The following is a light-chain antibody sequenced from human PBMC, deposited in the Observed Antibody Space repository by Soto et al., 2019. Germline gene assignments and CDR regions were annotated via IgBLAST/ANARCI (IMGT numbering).Light chain of an antibody. CDR3: QQYHSYPYT. CDR1: QHINTW. V-gene: IGKV1-5*01. Sequence: DIQMTQSPYTLSASVGDRVTITCRASQHINTWLAWYQQKSGKAPKLLMYDASSLESGVPSRFSGSSSGIEFTLTISSVQPGDFATYYCQQYHSYPYTFGQGTKLEIK. J-gene: IGKJ2*01. CDR2: DAS.